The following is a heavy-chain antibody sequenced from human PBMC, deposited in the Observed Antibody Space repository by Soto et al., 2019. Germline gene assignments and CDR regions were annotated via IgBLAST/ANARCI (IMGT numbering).Heavy chain of an antibody. V-gene: IGHV3-30*18. Sequence: PGGSLRLSCAASGFTFSSYGMHWVRQAPGKGLEWVAVISYDGSNKYYADPVKGRFTISRDNSKNTLYLQMNSLRAEDTAVYYCAKELERQYPEYYYYYYGMDVWGQGTTVTVSS. CDR3: AKELERQYPEYYYYYYGMDV. J-gene: IGHJ6*02. CDR1: GFTFSSYG. CDR2: ISYDGSNK. D-gene: IGHD1-1*01.